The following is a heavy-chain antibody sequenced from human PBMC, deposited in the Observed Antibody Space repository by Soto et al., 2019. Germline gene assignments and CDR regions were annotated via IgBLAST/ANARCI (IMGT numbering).Heavy chain of an antibody. J-gene: IGHJ4*02. CDR1: GGSISSYY. D-gene: IGHD6-19*01. CDR2: IYYSGST. Sequence: SETLSLTCTVSGGSISSYYWSWSRQPPGKGLEWIGYIYYSGSTNYNPSLKSRVTISVDTSKNQFALKLSSVTAADTAVYYCARGSPVAVAGHDYWGQGTLVTVSS. CDR3: ARGSPVAVAGHDY. V-gene: IGHV4-59*01.